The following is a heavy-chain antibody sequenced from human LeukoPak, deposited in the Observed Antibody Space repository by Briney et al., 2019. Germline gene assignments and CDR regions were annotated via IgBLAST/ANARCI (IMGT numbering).Heavy chain of an antibody. CDR2: ITSRSTYK. J-gene: IGHJ5*02. Sequence: GGSLRLSCAASGFTFSTYSMNWVRQAPGKGLEWVSFITSRSTYKYYADSVQGRFTISRDNAKNSLYLQMNSLRAEETGVYYCAREPVPWELQLSTWGQGTLVTVSS. V-gene: IGHV3-21*01. CDR3: AREPVPWELQLST. D-gene: IGHD1-26*01. CDR1: GFTFSTYS.